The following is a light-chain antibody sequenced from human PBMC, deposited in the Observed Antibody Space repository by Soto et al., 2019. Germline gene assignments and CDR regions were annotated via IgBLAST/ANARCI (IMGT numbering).Light chain of an antibody. J-gene: IGLJ1*01. CDR2: EVS. CDR3: SSYTSSTTRGIYV. CDR1: SSDVGDYNF. Sequence: QSALTQPASVSGSPGQSIIISCTGTSSDVGDYNFVSWYQQHPGKAPKLMIYEVSNRPSGVSNRFSGSKSGNTASLTISGLPAEDEVDYYCSSYTSSTTRGIYVFGTGTKVTVL. V-gene: IGLV2-14*01.